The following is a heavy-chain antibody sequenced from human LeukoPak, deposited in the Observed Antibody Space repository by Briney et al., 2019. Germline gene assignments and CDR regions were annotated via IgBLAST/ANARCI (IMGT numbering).Heavy chain of an antibody. CDR3: ARDLRYYYDSSEPIDY. CDR2: INPNSGGT. Sequence: VASVKVSCKASGYTFTGYYMHWVRQAPGQGLEWMGWINPNSGGTNYAQKLQGRVTMTTDTSTSTAYMELRSLRSDDTAVYYCARDLRYYYDSSEPIDYWGQGTLVTVSS. D-gene: IGHD3-22*01. V-gene: IGHV1-2*02. CDR1: GYTFTGYY. J-gene: IGHJ4*02.